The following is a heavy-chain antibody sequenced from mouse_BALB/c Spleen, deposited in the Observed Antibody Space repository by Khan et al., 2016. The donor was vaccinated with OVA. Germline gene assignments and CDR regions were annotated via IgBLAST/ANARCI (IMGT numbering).Heavy chain of an antibody. CDR1: GFTFSDYY. Sequence: EVELVESGGGLVKPGGSLKLSCAASGFTFSDYYMYWVRQTPEKRLEWVATISDGGSYTYYPDSVKGRFTIYRDNAKNNLYLQMSSLKSEDTAMYYCARAGYGGFAYGGQGTLVTVSA. CDR3: ARAGYGGFAY. J-gene: IGHJ3*01. V-gene: IGHV5-4*02. CDR2: ISDGGSYT. D-gene: IGHD1-1*02.